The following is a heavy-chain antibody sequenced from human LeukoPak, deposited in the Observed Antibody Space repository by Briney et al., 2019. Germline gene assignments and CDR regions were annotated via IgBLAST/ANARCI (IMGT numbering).Heavy chain of an antibody. D-gene: IGHD4-17*01. CDR3: ARGFSLPGDYVPDAFDI. V-gene: IGHV1-8*01. J-gene: IGHJ3*02. CDR2: MNPNSGNT. CDR1: GYTFTSYD. Sequence: ASVKVPCKASGYTFTSYDINWVRQATGQGLEWMGWMNPNSGNTGYAQKFQGRVTMTRNTSISTAYMELSSLRSEDTAVYYCARGFSLPGDYVPDAFDIWGQGTMVTVSS.